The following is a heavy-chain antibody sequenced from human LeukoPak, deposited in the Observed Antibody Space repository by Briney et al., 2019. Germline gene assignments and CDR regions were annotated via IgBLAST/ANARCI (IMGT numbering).Heavy chain of an antibody. V-gene: IGHV3-23*01. CDR1: GFTFSSYA. CDR3: ATHDYGDYRVNWFDP. D-gene: IGHD4-17*01. J-gene: IGHJ5*02. CDR2: ISGSGGST. Sequence: GGSLRLSXAASGFTFSSYAMSWVRQAPGKGLEWVSAISGSGGSTYYADSVKGRFTISRDNSKNTLYLQMNSLRAEDTAVYYCATHDYGDYRVNWFDPWGQGTLVTVSS.